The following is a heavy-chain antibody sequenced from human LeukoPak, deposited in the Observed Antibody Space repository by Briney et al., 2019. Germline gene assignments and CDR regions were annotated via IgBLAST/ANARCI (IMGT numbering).Heavy chain of an antibody. CDR1: GASISGTTHY. J-gene: IGHJ4*02. V-gene: IGHV4-61*01. CDR2: IYYSGST. Sequence: SETLSLTCTVSGASISGTTHYWSWIRQPPGKGLEWIGYIYYSGSTNYNPSLKSRVTISVDTSKNQFSLKLSSVTAADTAVYYCARDLAGTFDYWGQGTLVTVSS. CDR3: ARDLAGTFDY. D-gene: IGHD2-21*01.